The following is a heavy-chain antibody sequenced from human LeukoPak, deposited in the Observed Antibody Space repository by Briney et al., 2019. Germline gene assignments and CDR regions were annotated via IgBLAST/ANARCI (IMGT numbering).Heavy chain of an antibody. CDR1: GGTFSSYA. V-gene: IGHV1-69*01. J-gene: IGHJ3*02. CDR2: IIPIFGTA. Sequence: SVKVSCKASGGTFSSYAISWVRQAPGQGLEWMGGIIPIFGTANYAQKFQGRVTITADESTSTAYMELSSLRSEDTAVYYCAREASVTATLDAFDIWGQGTVVTVSS. D-gene: IGHD2-21*02. CDR3: AREASVTATLDAFDI.